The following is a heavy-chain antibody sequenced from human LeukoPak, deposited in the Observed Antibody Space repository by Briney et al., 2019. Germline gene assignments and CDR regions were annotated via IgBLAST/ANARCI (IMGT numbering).Heavy chain of an antibody. Sequence: AGGSLRLSCAVSGITLSNYGMSWVRRAPGKGLEWVAGISGSGGGTNYADSVKGRFTVYRDNSKNTLYLQMNSLRAEDTAVYYCASKLTSGYWGQGTLVTVSS. V-gene: IGHV3-23*01. D-gene: IGHD4-17*01. CDR2: ISGSGGGT. J-gene: IGHJ4*02. CDR3: ASKLTSGY. CDR1: GITLSNYG.